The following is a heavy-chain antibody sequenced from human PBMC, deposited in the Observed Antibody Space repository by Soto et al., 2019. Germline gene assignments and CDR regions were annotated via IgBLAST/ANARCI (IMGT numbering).Heavy chain of an antibody. V-gene: IGHV3-30*18. CDR1: GFTFSSYG. Sequence: QVQLVESGGGVVQPGRSLRLSCAASGFTFSSYGMHWVRQAPGKGLGWVAVTSYDGSIKYYSGSVKGRFTISRDNSKNTLYLQMNSLRAEDTAVYFCAKDYIAVAGNVEFYFDYWGQGTLVTVSS. CDR3: AKDYIAVAGNVEFYFDY. J-gene: IGHJ4*02. D-gene: IGHD6-19*01. CDR2: TSYDGSIK.